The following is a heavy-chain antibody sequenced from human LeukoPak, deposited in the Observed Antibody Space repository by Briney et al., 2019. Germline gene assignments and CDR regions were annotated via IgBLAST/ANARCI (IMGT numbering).Heavy chain of an antibody. J-gene: IGHJ4*02. D-gene: IGHD5-24*01. Sequence: GASVKVSCKVVAYDFTGYHIHWVRLAPGQGPEWMGRLNPNTGHAVYAFKFQGRVTITRDTSSSTAYMEVTRLTSGDTALYYCAKDRDGADRIILWGQGTLVTVSS. CDR3: AKDRDGADRIIL. V-gene: IGHV1-2*06. CDR1: AYDFTGYH. CDR2: LNPNTGHA.